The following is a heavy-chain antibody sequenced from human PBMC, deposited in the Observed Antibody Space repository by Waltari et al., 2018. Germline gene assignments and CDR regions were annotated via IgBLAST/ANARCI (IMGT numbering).Heavy chain of an antibody. D-gene: IGHD3-10*01. CDR1: GGSFSGYY. Sequence: QVQLQQWGAGLLKPSETLSLTCAVYGGSFSGYYWSWIRQPPGQGLEWIGEINHSGSTNSNPSLKSRVTISVDTSKNQFSLKLSSVTAADTAVYYCARRCITMVRGVIIKNWFDPWGQGTLVTVSS. V-gene: IGHV4-34*01. J-gene: IGHJ5*02. CDR2: INHSGST. CDR3: ARRCITMVRGVIIKNWFDP.